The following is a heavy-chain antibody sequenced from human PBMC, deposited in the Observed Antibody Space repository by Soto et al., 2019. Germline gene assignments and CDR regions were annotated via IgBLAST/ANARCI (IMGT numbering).Heavy chain of an antibody. Sequence: SETLSLTCTVSGGSVSSGSYYWSWIRQPPGKGLEWIGYIYYSGSTNYNPSLKSRVTISVDTSKNQFSLKLSSVTAVDTAVYYFALEPRYCSGFCCFSGSFDYLGQRSLVAVFS. CDR1: GGSVSSGSYY. J-gene: IGHJ4*02. V-gene: IGHV4-61*01. CDR2: IYYSGST. CDR3: ALEPRYCSGFCCFSGSFDY. D-gene: IGHD2-15*01.